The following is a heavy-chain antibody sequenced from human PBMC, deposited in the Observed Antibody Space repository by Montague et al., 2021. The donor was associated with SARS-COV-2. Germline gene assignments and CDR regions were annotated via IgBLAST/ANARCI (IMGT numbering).Heavy chain of an antibody. CDR3: AREYSSGVYFDY. Sequence: PALVKPTQTLTLTCTFSGFSLSTGGMCVSWIRQPPGKALEWLARIDWDDDKHYSTSLKTRLTISKDTSKNQVVLTMTNMDPVDTATYYCAREYSSGVYFDYWGQGTLVTVSS. CDR2: IDWDDDK. CDR1: GFSLSTGGMC. J-gene: IGHJ4*02. V-gene: IGHV2-70*11. D-gene: IGHD6-19*01.